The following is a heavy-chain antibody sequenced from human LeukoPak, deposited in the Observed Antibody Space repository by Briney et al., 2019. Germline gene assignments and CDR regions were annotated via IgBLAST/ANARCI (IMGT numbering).Heavy chain of an antibody. V-gene: IGHV3-21*01. J-gene: IGHJ6*03. CDR1: GFTFSSYS. CDR2: ISSSSSYI. Sequence: AGGSLRLSCAASGFTFSSYSMNWVRQAPGKGLEWVSSISSSSSYIYYADSVKGRFTISRDNAKNSLYLQMNSLRAEDTAVYYCARDFCSGGSCYYYYYYMDVWGKGTTVTVSS. CDR3: ARDFCSGGSCYYYYYYMDV. D-gene: IGHD2-15*01.